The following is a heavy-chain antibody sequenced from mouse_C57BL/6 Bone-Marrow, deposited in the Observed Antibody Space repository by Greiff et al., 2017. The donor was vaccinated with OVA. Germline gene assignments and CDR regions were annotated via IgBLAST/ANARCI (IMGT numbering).Heavy chain of an antibody. CDR1: GFNIKDDY. Sequence: EVQLQQSGAELVRPGASVKLSCKASGFNIKDDYMHWVKQRPEQGLEWIGWIDPENGDTEYASKFQGKATITADTSSNTAYLQLRSLTSEDTAVYYCTPTEGDYWGQGTTLTVSS. V-gene: IGHV14-4*01. CDR3: TPTEGDY. J-gene: IGHJ2*01. D-gene: IGHD3-1*01. CDR2: IDPENGDT.